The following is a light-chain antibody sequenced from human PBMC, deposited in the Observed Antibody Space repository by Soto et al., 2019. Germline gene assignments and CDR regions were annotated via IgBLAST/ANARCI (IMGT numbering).Light chain of an antibody. CDR3: QQYNNHWT. CDR1: QSISSW. CDR2: KAS. V-gene: IGKV1-5*03. J-gene: IGKJ1*01. Sequence: DIQMTQSPSTLSASVGDRVTISCRASQSISSWLAWYQQKPGKAPKLLIYKASSLESGVPSRYSGSGSGTQFTLTISSRQPDDFSPYYCQQYNNHWTFGQGTKLEIK.